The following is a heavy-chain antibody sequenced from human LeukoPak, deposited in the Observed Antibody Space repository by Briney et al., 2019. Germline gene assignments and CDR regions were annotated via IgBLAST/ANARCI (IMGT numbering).Heavy chain of an antibody. CDR3: ASHLANVRWGVNPRWFDP. D-gene: IGHD3-10*02. CDR2: INHSGST. CDR1: GGSFRGYY. J-gene: IGHJ5*02. V-gene: IGHV4-34*01. Sequence: SETLSLTCAVSGGSFRGYYWCWSRQHPPKGRLWIGEINHSGSTNYTPSLQSRVTISVATSTNKFSLKLSSVTAAATAADYCASHLANVRWGVNPRWFDPWGQGTLVTVSS.